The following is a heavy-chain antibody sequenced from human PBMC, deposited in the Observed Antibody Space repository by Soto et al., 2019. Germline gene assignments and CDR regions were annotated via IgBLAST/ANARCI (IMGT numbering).Heavy chain of an antibody. J-gene: IGHJ3*02. CDR3: ARGLEWLLPHDAFDI. CDR1: GYTFTSYY. CDR2: INPSGGST. Sequence: SVKVSFKASGYTFTSYYMHWVRQAPGQGLEWMGIINPSGGSTSYAQKFQGRVTMTRDTSTSTVYMELSSLRSEDTAVYYCARGLEWLLPHDAFDIWGQGTMVTVSS. V-gene: IGHV1-46*01. D-gene: IGHD3-22*01.